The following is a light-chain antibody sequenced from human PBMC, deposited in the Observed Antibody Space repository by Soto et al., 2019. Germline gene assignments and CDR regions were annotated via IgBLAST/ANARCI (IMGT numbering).Light chain of an antibody. CDR1: QGLVYSDGNTF. CDR3: VQGTHWPWT. J-gene: IGKJ1*01. V-gene: IGKV2-30*01. Sequence: DVVMTQSPLSLSVTLGQPASISCRSSQGLVYSDGNTFLNWFHQRPGQSPRRLIYQVSSRDSAVPDRFSGSGSGTDYTLTISRVEAEDVGIYYCVQGTHWPWTFGQGTKVEIK. CDR2: QVS.